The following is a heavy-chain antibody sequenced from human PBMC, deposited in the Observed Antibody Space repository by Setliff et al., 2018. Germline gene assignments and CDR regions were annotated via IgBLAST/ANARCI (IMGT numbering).Heavy chain of an antibody. CDR3: AAVGIAPGGGWFDP. J-gene: IGHJ5*02. CDR1: GGSIRDYY. Sequence: PSETLSLTCTVSGGSIRDYYWNWIRQSPGKGLEWIGYIYYRGSTNYNSSLKSRVTISIDMSTNQFSLKLTSATAADTAIYFCAAVGIAPGGGWFDPWGQGTLVTVSS. D-gene: IGHD1-26*01. V-gene: IGHV4-59*01. CDR2: IYYRGST.